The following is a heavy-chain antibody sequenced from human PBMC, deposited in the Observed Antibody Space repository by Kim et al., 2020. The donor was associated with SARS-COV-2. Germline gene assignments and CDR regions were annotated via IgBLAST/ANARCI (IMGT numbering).Heavy chain of an antibody. V-gene: IGHV1-69*13. CDR3: ARGEQRPYYYYYGMDV. Sequence: SVKVSCKASGGTFSSYAISWVRQAPGQGLEWMGGIIPIFGTANYAQKFQGRVTITADESTSTAYMELSSLRSEDTAVYYCARGEQRPYYYYYGMDVWGQGTTVTVSS. J-gene: IGHJ6*02. CDR2: IIPIFGTA. CDR1: GGTFSSYA.